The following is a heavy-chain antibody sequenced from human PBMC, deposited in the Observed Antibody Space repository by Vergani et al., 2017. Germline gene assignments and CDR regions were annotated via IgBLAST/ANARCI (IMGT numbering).Heavy chain of an antibody. CDR1: GFRFDDFA. J-gene: IGHJ3*01. V-gene: IGHV3-9*01. CDR3: AKDMFDFWSDYRGSVFDV. D-gene: IGHD3-3*01. Sequence: ELELVESGGGVGHLGGSLTLSCVISGFRFDDFAMHWVRQAPGKSLEWVSGISWNSDKRDYADSVKGRFLIFRDNAKNSVELQIPRLRPEDTGVYYCAKDMFDFWSDYRGSVFDVWGRGTMV. CDR2: ISWNSDKR.